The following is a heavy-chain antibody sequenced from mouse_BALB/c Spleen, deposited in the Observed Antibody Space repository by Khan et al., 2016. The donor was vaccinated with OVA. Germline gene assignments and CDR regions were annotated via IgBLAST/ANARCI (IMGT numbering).Heavy chain of an antibody. Sequence: QIQLVQSGAELAKPGASVKMSCKASGYTFTSYWMHWVKQRPGQGLEWIGYINPSTGYTEYNQKFKDKATLTADKSSSTAYMQLSSLTSEDSAVYYCARSRGYGRYYAMDYWGQGTSVTVSS. CDR3: ARSRGYGRYYAMDY. D-gene: IGHD2-14*01. CDR2: INPSTGYT. J-gene: IGHJ4*01. V-gene: IGHV1-7*01. CDR1: GYTFTSYW.